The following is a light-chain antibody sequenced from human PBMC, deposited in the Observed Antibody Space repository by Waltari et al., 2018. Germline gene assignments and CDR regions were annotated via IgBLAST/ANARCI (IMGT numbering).Light chain of an antibody. CDR1: QSLTKRY. CDR2: GAS. V-gene: IGKV3-20*01. J-gene: IGKJ2*01. CDR3: QQYGSSVLYT. Sequence: VLTQSPGTLSLSPGERATLSCRASQSLTKRYLAWYQQKPGQAPRLLIYGASSRAAGIPDRFSGSGSGTDFTLNISRLEPEDFAVYYCQQYGSSVLYTFGQGTKLEIK.